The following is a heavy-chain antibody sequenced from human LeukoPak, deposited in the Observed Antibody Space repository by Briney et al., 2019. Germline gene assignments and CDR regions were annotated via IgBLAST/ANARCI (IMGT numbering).Heavy chain of an antibody. Sequence: PSETLSLTCTVSGDSVSSDSYYWSWIRQPPGKGLEWIGYIYYSGTTKQNPSLKSRVTLSVDTSKNQLYLKLNSVTAADPAVYYCARDSRGYYDSSGYFDHWGQGTLVTVSS. CDR1: GDSVSSDSYY. D-gene: IGHD3-22*01. CDR3: ARDSRGYYDSSGYFDH. V-gene: IGHV4-61*01. J-gene: IGHJ4*02. CDR2: IYYSGTT.